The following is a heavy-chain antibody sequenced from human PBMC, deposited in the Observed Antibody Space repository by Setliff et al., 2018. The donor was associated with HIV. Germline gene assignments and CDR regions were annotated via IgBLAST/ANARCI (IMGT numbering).Heavy chain of an antibody. CDR3: ARLGDFSYNSYHLYAFDF. Sequence: SETLSLTCTVSSGSISSSTYYWSWIRQPPGKGLEWIGYIYYSGSTNYNPSLKSRVTISVDTSKNQFSLKLSSVTAADTAVYYCARLGDFSYNSYHLYAFDFWGHGALVTVSS. V-gene: IGHV4-61*05. CDR2: IYYSGST. J-gene: IGHJ4*01. D-gene: IGHD3-16*01. CDR1: SGSISSSTYY.